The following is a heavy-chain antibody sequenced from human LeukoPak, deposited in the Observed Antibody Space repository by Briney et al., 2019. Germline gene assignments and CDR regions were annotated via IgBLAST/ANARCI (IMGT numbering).Heavy chain of an antibody. CDR1: GYSFTSYW. Sequence: GESLKISCKGSGYSFTSYWIGWVRQMPGKGLEWMGIIYPGDSDTRYSPSFQGQVTISADKSISTAYLQWSSLKASDTAMYYCARISDHLYDYVWGGYRYGYFDYWGQGTLVTVSS. J-gene: IGHJ4*02. V-gene: IGHV5-51*01. CDR3: ARISDHLYDYVWGGYRYGYFDY. D-gene: IGHD3-16*02. CDR2: IYPGDSDT.